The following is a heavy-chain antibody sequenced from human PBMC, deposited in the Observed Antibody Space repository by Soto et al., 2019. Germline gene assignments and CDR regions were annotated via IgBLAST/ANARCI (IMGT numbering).Heavy chain of an antibody. V-gene: IGHV3-23*01. CDR3: AKVMVKNWFDP. J-gene: IGHJ5*02. Sequence: GGSLRLSCAASGFTSSSYAMSWVRQAPGKGLEWVSAISGSGGSTYYADSVKGRFTISRDNSKNTLYLQMSSLRAEDTAVYYCAKVMVKNWFDPWGQGTLVTVSS. CDR1: GFTSSSYA. D-gene: IGHD5-18*01. CDR2: ISGSGGST.